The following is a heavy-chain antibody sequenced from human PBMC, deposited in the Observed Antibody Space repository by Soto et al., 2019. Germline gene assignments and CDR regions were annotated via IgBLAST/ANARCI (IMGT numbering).Heavy chain of an antibody. D-gene: IGHD3-10*01. CDR2: MGYNGFT. J-gene: IGHJ6*02. Sequence: QVQLQESGPGLVKPSETLSLTCTISGGPMNNCYGSWFRQPRGQGLEWIGHMGYNGFTRYKPSLRSRVAISLDTAKTPFSLNLSSVTAADTALYYCARQGFGELHGLVDVWGQGITVTVSS. CDR1: GGPMNNCY. CDR3: ARQGFGELHGLVDV. V-gene: IGHV4-59*08.